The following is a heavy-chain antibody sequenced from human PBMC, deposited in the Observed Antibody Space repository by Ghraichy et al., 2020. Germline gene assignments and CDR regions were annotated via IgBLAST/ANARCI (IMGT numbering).Heavy chain of an antibody. CDR1: GFTLRSYW. V-gene: IGHV3-7*03. CDR3: ARGAAERWGLQGGYHLDS. Sequence: GGSLRLSCAASGFTLRSYWRTWVRQAPGKGLEWVANIGEDGSQKSSVDSVKGRFIISRDNTKNSIYLQMSSLRAEDTAMYFGARGAAERWGLQGGYHLDSWGLGTLVTVSS. D-gene: IGHD1-26*01. J-gene: IGHJ4*02. CDR2: IGEDGSQK.